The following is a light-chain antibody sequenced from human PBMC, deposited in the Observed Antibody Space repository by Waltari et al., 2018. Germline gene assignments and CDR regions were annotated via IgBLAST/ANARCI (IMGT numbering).Light chain of an antibody. V-gene: IGKV3-11*01. Sequence: EIVLTQSPGTVSLSPGERATLSCRASQNVDNYVAWYQQRPGQTPKLLIYDASNRATGVPARFSDSGSGTDFTLTISGLEPEDFAVYYCQQRSSLLPVTFGGGTKVEIK. CDR3: QQRSSLLPVT. J-gene: IGKJ4*01. CDR1: QNVDNY. CDR2: DAS.